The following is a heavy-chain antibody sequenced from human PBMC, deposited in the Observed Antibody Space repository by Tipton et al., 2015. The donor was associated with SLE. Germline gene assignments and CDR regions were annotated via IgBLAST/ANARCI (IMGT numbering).Heavy chain of an antibody. CDR3: SLSGGGARHGWFDP. CDR1: GGSIRSHY. CDR2: MYHSGST. Sequence: TLSLTCTVSGGSIRSHYWSWIRQPPGKGLEWIGYMYHSGSTKYNPSLQSRVTISLDTSKNQVSLNLNSVTAADTAVYYCSLSGGGARHGWFDPRGQGTLVTVPS. J-gene: IGHJ5*02. D-gene: IGHD1-26*01. V-gene: IGHV4-59*08.